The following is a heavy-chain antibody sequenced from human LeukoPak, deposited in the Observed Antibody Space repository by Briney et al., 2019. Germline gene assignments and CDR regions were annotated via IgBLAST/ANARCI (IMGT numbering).Heavy chain of an antibody. CDR2: INPNTGGT. J-gene: IGHJ4*01. CDR1: GYTFTGYY. D-gene: IGHD4-17*01. Sequence: SVNVSCKASGYTFTGYYMHGVRQARGQGFEWMGGINPNTGGTHYAQSFQGRVTMTRDTSSSTAFMAFSRLKSDDTAVYFCARGDGDYVGNDYWGHGTLVTVSS. CDR3: ARGDGDYVGNDY. V-gene: IGHV1-2*02.